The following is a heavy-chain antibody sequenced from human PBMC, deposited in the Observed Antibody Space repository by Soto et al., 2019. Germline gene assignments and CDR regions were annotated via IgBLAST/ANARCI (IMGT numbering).Heavy chain of an antibody. CDR2: IYYSGST. CDR1: GGSVSSGSYY. Sequence: SETLSLTCTVSGGSVSSGSYYWSWIRQPPGKGLEWIGYIYYSGSTNYNPSLKSRVTISVDTSKNQFSLKLSSVTAADTAVYYCARVLAADSSGYYLYYFDYWGQGTLVTV. V-gene: IGHV4-61*01. J-gene: IGHJ4*02. D-gene: IGHD3-22*01. CDR3: ARVLAADSSGYYLYYFDY.